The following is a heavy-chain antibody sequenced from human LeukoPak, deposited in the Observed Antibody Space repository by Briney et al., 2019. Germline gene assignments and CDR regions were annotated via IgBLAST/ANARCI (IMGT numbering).Heavy chain of an antibody. CDR2: IYYSGST. V-gene: IGHV4-59*01. J-gene: IGHJ6*04. D-gene: IGHD3-9*01. Sequence: SETLSLTCTVSGGSISSYYWSWIRQPPGKGLEWIGYIYYSGSTNYNPSLKSRVTISVDTSKNQFSLKLSSVTAADTAVYYCARSEPVLTGCYINGMDVWGKGTTVTVSS. CDR3: ARSEPVLTGCYINGMDV. CDR1: GGSISSYY.